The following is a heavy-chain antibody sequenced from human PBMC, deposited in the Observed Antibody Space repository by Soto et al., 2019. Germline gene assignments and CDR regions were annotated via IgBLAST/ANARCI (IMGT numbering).Heavy chain of an antibody. Sequence: SETLSLTCTVSGGSISSYYWSWIRQPPGKGLEWIGYIYYSGSTNYNPSLKSRVTISVDTSKNQFSLKLSSVTAADTAVYYRARGALGIAMANFDYWGQGTLVTVSS. J-gene: IGHJ4*02. CDR3: ARGALGIAMANFDY. D-gene: IGHD5-18*01. CDR2: IYYSGST. V-gene: IGHV4-59*01. CDR1: GGSISSYY.